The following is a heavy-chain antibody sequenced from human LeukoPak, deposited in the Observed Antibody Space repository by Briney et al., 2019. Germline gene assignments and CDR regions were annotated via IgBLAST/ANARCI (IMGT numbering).Heavy chain of an antibody. CDR3: ARVSYGDYYFDY. D-gene: IGHD4-17*01. CDR2: IYYSGST. J-gene: IGHJ4*02. Sequence: SETLSLTCTVSGGSLSSYYWSWLRQPPGKGLEWIGYIYYSGSTNYNPSLKSRVTISVDTSKNQFSLKLSSVTAADTAVYYCARVSYGDYYFDYWGQGTLVTVSS. CDR1: GGSLSSYY. V-gene: IGHV4-59*01.